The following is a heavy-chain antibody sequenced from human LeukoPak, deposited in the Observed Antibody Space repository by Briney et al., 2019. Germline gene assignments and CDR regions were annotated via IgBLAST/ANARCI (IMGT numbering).Heavy chain of an antibody. Sequence: PSETLSLTCNVSGGSISSSEYYWSWIRQPPGKGLEWIGYIYYSGSTYYNPSLKSRVTISVDTSKNQFSLKLSSVTAADTAVYYCAREWDWFDPWGQGTLVTVSS. CDR2: IYYSGST. J-gene: IGHJ5*02. V-gene: IGHV4-30-4*01. CDR1: GGSISSSEYY. CDR3: AREWDWFDP.